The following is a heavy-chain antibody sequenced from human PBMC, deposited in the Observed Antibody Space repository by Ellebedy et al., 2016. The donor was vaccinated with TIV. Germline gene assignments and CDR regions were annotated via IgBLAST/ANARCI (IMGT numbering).Heavy chain of an antibody. V-gene: IGHV4-34*01. CDR2: ISHSGDT. CDR3: ARSHYGSGSYYKLDY. CDR1: GGSFSDFY. J-gene: IGHJ4*02. D-gene: IGHD3-10*01. Sequence: SETLSLTXDVHGGSFSDFYWIWIRQPPGKGLEWIGEISHSGDTNKNPSLKSRVTMSVDTSNSQFSLKLNSVTAADTAVYYCARSHYGSGSYYKLDYWGQGALVTVSS.